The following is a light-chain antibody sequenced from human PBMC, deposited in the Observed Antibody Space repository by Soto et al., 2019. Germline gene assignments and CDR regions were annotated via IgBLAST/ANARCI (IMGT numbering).Light chain of an antibody. CDR3: QKCKVAPFT. J-gene: IGKJ4*01. CDR2: AAS. V-gene: IGKV1-27*01. CDR1: QNINNY. Sequence: DIQMTQSPSSLSASVGDRFTITCQASQNINNYLNWYQQKLGRAPKLLIYAASTLQSGVPSRFSGSGSGTDFTLTISSLQPEDVATYYCQKCKVAPFTFGGGTKV.